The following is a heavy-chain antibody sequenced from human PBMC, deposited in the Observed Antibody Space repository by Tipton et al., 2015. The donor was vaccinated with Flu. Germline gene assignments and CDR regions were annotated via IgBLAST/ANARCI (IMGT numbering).Heavy chain of an antibody. CDR1: GDSIGYPYY. CDR2: IHRSGNG. Sequence: TLSLTCSVSGDSIGYPYYWGWIRQAPGKGLEWIGNIHRSGNGYYNPPLKSRVTMSVDSSKNQFSLRLTSVTAADTAVYYCARDPSLGMPDYFDYWGQGILVTASS. J-gene: IGHJ4*02. CDR3: ARDPSLGMPDYFDY. D-gene: IGHD2-2*01. V-gene: IGHV4-38-2*02.